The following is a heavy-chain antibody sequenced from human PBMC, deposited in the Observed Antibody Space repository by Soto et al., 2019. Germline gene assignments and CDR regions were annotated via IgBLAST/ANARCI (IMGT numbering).Heavy chain of an antibody. V-gene: IGHV4-4*02. CDR1: GTSISSDSW. CDR2: IHHSGAT. Sequence: QAQLQESGPGLVKPSGTLSLTCAVSGTSISSDSWWSWVRQPPGKGLEWIGEIHHSGATNYNPSPKRRVPMSLDTPKSHFSLRLSSVTAADTALYYCVKEDPLPLYGYGSLDCWGQGNLVTVSS. CDR3: VKEDPLPLYGYGSLDC. D-gene: IGHD5-18*01. J-gene: IGHJ4*02.